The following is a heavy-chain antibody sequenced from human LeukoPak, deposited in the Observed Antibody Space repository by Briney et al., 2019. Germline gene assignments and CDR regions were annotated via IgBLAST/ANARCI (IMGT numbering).Heavy chain of an antibody. CDR3: ASVGSGSYPFDY. D-gene: IGHD3-10*01. CDR1: GGTFSGYG. CDR2: IIPIFGTA. V-gene: IGHV1-69*13. Sequence: SVKVSCKASGGTFSGYGISWVRQAPGQGLEWMGGIIPIFGTANYAQKFQGRITTTADVSTRTAYMELSSLRSEDTAVYYCASVGSGSYPFDYWGQGTLVTVSS. J-gene: IGHJ4*02.